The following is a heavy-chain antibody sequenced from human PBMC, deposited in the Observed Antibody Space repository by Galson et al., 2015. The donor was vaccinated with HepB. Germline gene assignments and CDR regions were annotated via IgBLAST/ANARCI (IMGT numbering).Heavy chain of an antibody. CDR3: ARDLLVNYYFDY. CDR2: INSDGSST. Sequence: SLRLSCAASGFTFSNYWMHWVRQAPGKGLVWVSRINSDGSSTRHADSVKGRFTISRDNAKNTLYLQMNSLRAEDTAVYYCARDLLVNYYFDYWGQGTLVTASS. J-gene: IGHJ4*02. CDR1: GFTFSNYW. D-gene: IGHD2-2*01. V-gene: IGHV3-74*01.